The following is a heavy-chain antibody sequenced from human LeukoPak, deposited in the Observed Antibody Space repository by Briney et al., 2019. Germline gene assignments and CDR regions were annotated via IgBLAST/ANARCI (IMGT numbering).Heavy chain of an antibody. CDR3: TRGELLWFGESTRGACDAFDI. Sequence: GGSLRLSCAASGFTFSSYDMHWVRQATGKGLEWVSAIGTAGDTYYPGSVKGRFTISRENAKNSLYLQMNSLRAGDTAVYYCTRGELLWFGESTRGACDAFDIWGQGTMVTVSS. CDR1: GFTFSSYD. V-gene: IGHV3-13*01. CDR2: IGTAGDT. J-gene: IGHJ3*02. D-gene: IGHD3-10*01.